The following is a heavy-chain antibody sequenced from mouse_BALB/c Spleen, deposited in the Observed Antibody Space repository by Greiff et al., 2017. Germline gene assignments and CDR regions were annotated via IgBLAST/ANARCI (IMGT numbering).Heavy chain of an antibody. CDR2: ISNGGGST. J-gene: IGHJ4*01. CDR1: GFTFSSYT. D-gene: IGHD6-5*01. CDR3: ARHAYSRAMDY. Sequence: EVHLVESGGGLVQPGGSLKLSCAASGFTFSSYTMSWVRQTPEKRLEWVAYISNGGGSTYYPDTVKGRFTISRDNAKNTLYLQMSSLKSEDTAMYYCARHAYSRAMDYWGQGTSVTVSS. V-gene: IGHV5-12-2*01.